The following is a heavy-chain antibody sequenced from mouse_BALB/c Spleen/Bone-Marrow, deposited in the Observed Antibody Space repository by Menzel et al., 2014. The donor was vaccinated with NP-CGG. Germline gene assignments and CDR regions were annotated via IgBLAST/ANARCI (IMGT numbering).Heavy chain of an antibody. J-gene: IGHJ3*01. CDR3: ARGVRCYDGFAY. CDR2: INPSTGYT. D-gene: IGHD2-12*01. CDR1: GYTFTSSW. V-gene: IGHV1-7*01. Sequence: QVQLQQPGAELAKPGASVKMSCTASGYTFTSSWMHWVKQRPGQGLEWIGYINPSTGYTEYNQKFKDKATLTADKSSSTAYMQPSSLTSEDTAVYYCARGVRCYDGFAYWGQGTLVTVSA.